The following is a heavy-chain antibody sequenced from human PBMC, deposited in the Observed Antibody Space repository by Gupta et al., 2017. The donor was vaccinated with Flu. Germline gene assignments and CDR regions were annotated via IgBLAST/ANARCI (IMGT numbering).Heavy chain of an antibody. CDR1: GSSFSSYA. CDR3: AKATAAGTFQSYHYYGMDV. V-gene: IGHV3-23*01. CDR2: ISGSGGST. J-gene: IGHJ6*02. Sequence: EVQLLESGGVLVQSGGSLRLSCAASGSSFSSYAMGWVRQAPGKGLEWVSAISGSGGSTYYADSVKGRFTISRDNSKNTLYLQMNSLRAEDTAVYYCAKATAAGTFQSYHYYGMDVWGQGTTVTVSS. D-gene: IGHD6-13*01.